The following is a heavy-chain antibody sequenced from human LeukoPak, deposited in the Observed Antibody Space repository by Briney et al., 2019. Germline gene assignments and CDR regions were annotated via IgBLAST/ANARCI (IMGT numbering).Heavy chain of an antibody. CDR1: GYTFTGYY. D-gene: IGHD3-9*01. CDR2: INPNSGGT. J-gene: IGHJ4*02. Sequence: ASVKVSCKASGYTFTGYYMHWVRQAPGQGLEWMGRINPNSGGTDYAQKFQGRVTMTRDTSISTAYMELSRLRSDDTAVYYCARGGGLRYFDWLPDYWGLGTLVTVSS. CDR3: ARGGGLRYFDWLPDY. V-gene: IGHV1-2*06.